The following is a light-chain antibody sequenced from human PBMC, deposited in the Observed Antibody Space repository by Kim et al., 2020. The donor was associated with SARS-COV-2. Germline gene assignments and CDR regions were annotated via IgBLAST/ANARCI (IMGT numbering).Light chain of an antibody. Sequence: DIVMTQSPDSLAVSLGERATINCKSSQSVLYTSSNKNFLAWYQQKAGQPPKLLIYWASTRQSGVPDRFSGSGSGTDFTLTISSLQAEDVAVYYCQQYYSNPRTFGQGTKVDIK. J-gene: IGKJ1*01. CDR1: QSVLYTSSNKNF. CDR2: WAS. V-gene: IGKV4-1*01. CDR3: QQYYSNPRT.